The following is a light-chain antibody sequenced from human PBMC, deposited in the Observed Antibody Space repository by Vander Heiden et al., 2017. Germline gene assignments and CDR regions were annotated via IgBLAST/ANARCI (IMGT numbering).Light chain of an antibody. CDR1: QSVSSN. Sequence: IGMTQSPATLSVSPGDRATLPCRASQSVSSNLAWYQQKPGQAPRLLIYGASTRATGMPARFGGSGSGTEFTRTISSLQSEDFAVNYCQQYNNWPPLTFGGRTKVEIK. CDR3: QQYNNWPPLT. J-gene: IGKJ4*01. CDR2: GAS. V-gene: IGKV3-15*01.